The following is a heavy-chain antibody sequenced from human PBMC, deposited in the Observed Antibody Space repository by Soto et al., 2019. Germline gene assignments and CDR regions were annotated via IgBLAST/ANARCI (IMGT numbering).Heavy chain of an antibody. CDR3: ARDLHTTTRYYYYYGMDV. J-gene: IGHJ6*02. CDR2: IYYSGST. D-gene: IGHD4-17*01. CDR1: GGSISSYY. Sequence: PSETLSLTCTVSGGSISSYYWSWIRQPPGKGLEWIGYIYYSGSTNYNPSLKSRVTISVDTSKNQFSLKLSSVTAADTAVYYCARDLHTTTRYYYYYGMDVWGQGTTVTVS. V-gene: IGHV4-59*01.